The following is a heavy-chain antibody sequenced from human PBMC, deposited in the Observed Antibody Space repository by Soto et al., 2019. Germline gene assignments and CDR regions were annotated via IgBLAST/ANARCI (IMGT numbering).Heavy chain of an antibody. J-gene: IGHJ6*02. V-gene: IGHV3-72*01. Sequence: GGPMRLSCAASGFTFSDHDMDWVRQAPGKGLEWVGRTRSKANSYTTEYAASVKGRFTISRDDSKNSLYLQMNSLKTEDTAVYYCAHVDTAMGYGMDVWGQGTTVTVSS. CDR1: GFTFSDHD. CDR2: TRSKANSYTT. CDR3: AHVDTAMGYGMDV. D-gene: IGHD5-18*01.